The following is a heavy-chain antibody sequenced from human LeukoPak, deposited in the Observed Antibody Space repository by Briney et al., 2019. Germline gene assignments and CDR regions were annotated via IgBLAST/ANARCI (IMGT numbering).Heavy chain of an antibody. D-gene: IGHD2-21*01. V-gene: IGHV3-15*01. CDR2: IKSRSSGGTT. CDR1: GFTFYNVS. CDR3: TTGGEVY. J-gene: IGHJ4*02. Sequence: GGSLRLSCATSGFTFYNVSMSWVRQAPGKGLEWVGRIKSRSSGGTTDYAAPVKDRFIISRDDSKNTLYLQMNSLKTEDTAMYYCTTGGEVYWGQGTLVTVSS.